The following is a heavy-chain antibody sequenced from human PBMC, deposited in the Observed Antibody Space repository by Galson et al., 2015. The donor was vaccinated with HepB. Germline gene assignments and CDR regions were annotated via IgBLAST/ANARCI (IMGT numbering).Heavy chain of an antibody. CDR1: GYNFTNYW. V-gene: IGHV5-51*01. Sequence: QSGAEVKEPGESLKISWTGSGYNFTNYWIGWVRQAPGKGLEWMGTFYPDNSNARYSPSFQGQVTMSADKSISTAYLQWSGLKASDTAMYYCARRGVGLAPPHYWGQGTLVTVSS. J-gene: IGHJ4*02. CDR3: ARRGVGLAPPHY. D-gene: IGHD3/OR15-3a*01. CDR2: FYPDNSNA.